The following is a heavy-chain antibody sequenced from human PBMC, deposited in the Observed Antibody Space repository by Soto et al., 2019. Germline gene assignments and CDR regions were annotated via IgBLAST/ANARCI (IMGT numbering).Heavy chain of an antibody. CDR1: GFSFSSYW. D-gene: IGHD3-10*01. CDR3: ARVGLFDGNKPITLEF. CDR2: INQDATRQ. V-gene: IGHV3-7*03. Sequence: EVQLVESGGGLVQPGGSLRLSCAASGFSFSSYWMSWVRQASGRGLEWVANINQDATRQSYVDSVEGRFSICRDNAKTSVYLQMHNLRVDDTAVYYCARVGLFDGNKPITLEFWGQGTLVTVSS. J-gene: IGHJ4*02.